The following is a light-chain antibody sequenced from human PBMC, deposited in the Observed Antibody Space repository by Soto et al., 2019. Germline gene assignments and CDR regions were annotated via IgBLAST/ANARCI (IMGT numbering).Light chain of an antibody. CDR2: WAS. V-gene: IGKV4-1*01. Sequence: DIVMTQSPDSLAVSLGERATINCKSSQSVLYSSNNKNYLAWYQQRPGQTPKLLIYWASTRESGVPDRFSGSGSGTDFTLTITSLQAEDVALYYCQQYYTTPPTFGQGTKVEIK. CDR1: QSVLYSSNNKNY. J-gene: IGKJ1*01. CDR3: QQYYTTPPT.